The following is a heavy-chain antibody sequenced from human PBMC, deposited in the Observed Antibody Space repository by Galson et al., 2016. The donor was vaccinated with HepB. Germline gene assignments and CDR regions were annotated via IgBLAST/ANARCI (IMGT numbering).Heavy chain of an antibody. V-gene: IGHV4-30-4*01. CDR1: GGSISSGDYY. CDR3: ARGYYDFWCGSRSLDC. J-gene: IGHJ4*02. D-gene: IGHD3-3*01. CDR2: IYYSGST. Sequence: LSLTCTVSGGSISSGDYYWSWIRQPPGKGLEWIGYIYYSGSTYYNPSLKSRVTMSVDTSKNQFSLRLSSVTAADTAVYYCARGYYDFWCGSRSLDCWGQGTLVIVSS.